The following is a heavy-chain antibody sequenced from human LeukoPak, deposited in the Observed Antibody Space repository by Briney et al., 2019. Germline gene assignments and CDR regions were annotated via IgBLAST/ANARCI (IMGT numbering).Heavy chain of an antibody. CDR1: GYTFTSYY. CDR2: INPSGGST. D-gene: IGHD6-13*01. V-gene: IGHV1-46*01. Sequence: ASVKVSCKASGYTFTSYYMHWVRQAPGQGLEWMGIINPSGGSTSYAQKFQGRVTMTRDMSTSTVYMELSSLRSEDTAVYYCARDREYSSSWYFTTKNHDAFDIWGQGTMVTVSS. CDR3: ARDREYSSSWYFTTKNHDAFDI. J-gene: IGHJ3*02.